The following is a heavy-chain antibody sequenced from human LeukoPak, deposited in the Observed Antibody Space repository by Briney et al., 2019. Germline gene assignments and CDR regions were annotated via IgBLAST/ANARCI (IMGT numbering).Heavy chain of an antibody. J-gene: IGHJ4*02. D-gene: IGHD3-10*01. CDR2: VYTSGST. V-gene: IGHV4-4*07. CDR3: AREGGMVRGVDY. CDR1: GGSISSYY. Sequence: SETLSLTCTVSGGSISSYYWSWIRQPAGKGLELIGRVYTSGSTNYNPSLKSRVTMSVDTSKNQFSLKLSPVTAADTAVYYCAREGGMVRGVDYWGQGTLVTVSS.